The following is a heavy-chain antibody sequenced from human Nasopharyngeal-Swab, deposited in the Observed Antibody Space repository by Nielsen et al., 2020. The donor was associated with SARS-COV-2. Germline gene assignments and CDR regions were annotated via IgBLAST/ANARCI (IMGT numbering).Heavy chain of an antibody. D-gene: IGHD2-21*01. V-gene: IGHV3-23*01. CDR2: ISGSGDTT. CDR3: AKAPYLRGLDV. CDR1: GFTFSSYV. Sequence: ETLSLTCAAYGFTFSSYVMSWVRQAPGKGLEWVSIISGSGDTTYYADSVKDRFTISRDNSKNTLYLQTNSLRVEDTAVYYCAKAPYLRGLDVWGQGTTVTVSS. J-gene: IGHJ6*02.